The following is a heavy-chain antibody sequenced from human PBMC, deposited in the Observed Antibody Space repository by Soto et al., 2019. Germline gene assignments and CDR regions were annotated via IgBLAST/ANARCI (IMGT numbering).Heavy chain of an antibody. CDR3: ARYTAAATIYFDS. V-gene: IGHV4-59*01. Sequence: SETLSLTCTVSGGSISSYCWSWIRQPPGKGLEWVGHIYYSGRTNYNPSLRSRVTISVDTSKNQFSLKLSSVTAADTAVYYCARYTAAATIYFDSWGRGTLVTVSS. CDR2: IYYSGRT. J-gene: IGHJ4*02. CDR1: GGSISSYC. D-gene: IGHD6-13*01.